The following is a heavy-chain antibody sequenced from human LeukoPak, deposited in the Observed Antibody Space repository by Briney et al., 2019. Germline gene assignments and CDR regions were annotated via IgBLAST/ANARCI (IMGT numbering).Heavy chain of an antibody. J-gene: IGHJ5*02. CDR2: IKSKTDGGTT. Sequence: PGGSLRLSCAASGSTFSNAWMSWVRQAPGKGLEWVGRIKSKTDGGTTDYAAPVKGRFTISRDDSKNTLYLQMNSLKTEDTAVYYCTTSYYYDSSGSINWFDPWGQGTLVTVSS. D-gene: IGHD3-22*01. V-gene: IGHV3-15*01. CDR3: TTSYYYDSSGSINWFDP. CDR1: GSTFSNAW.